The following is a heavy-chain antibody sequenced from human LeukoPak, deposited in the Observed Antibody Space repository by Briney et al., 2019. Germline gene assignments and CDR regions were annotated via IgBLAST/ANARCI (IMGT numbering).Heavy chain of an antibody. CDR1: GYTFTGYY. D-gene: IGHD3-22*01. CDR2: INPNSGGT. Sequence: GASVKVSCKASGYTFTGYYMHWVRQAPGQGLEWMGWINPNSGGTNYAQKFQGRVTMTRDTSISTAYMELSRLRSDDTAVYYCASISQYYYDSGGYYSMVRDAFDIWGQGTMVTVSS. CDR3: ASISQYYYDSGGYYSMVRDAFDI. V-gene: IGHV1-2*02. J-gene: IGHJ3*02.